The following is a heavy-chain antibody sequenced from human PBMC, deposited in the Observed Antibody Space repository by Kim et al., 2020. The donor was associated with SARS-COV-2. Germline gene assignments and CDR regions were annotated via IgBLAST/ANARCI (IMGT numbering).Heavy chain of an antibody. CDR1: GGTFSSYA. D-gene: IGHD4-17*01. CDR2: IIPIFGTA. CDR3: ARATHDYGGNSGSPYYFDY. J-gene: IGHJ4*02. Sequence: SVKVSCKASGGTFSSYAISRVRQAPGQGLEWMGGIIPIFGTANYAQKFQGRVTITADESTSTAYMELSSLRSEDTAVYYCARATHDYGGNSGSPYYFDYWGQGTLGAVSS. V-gene: IGHV1-69*13.